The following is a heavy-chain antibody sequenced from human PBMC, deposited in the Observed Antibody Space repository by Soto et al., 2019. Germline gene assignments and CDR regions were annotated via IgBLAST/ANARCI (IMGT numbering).Heavy chain of an antibody. V-gene: IGHV1-46*01. CDR2: INPSGGGT. CDR1: GYTFLDFY. Sequence: QVQLVQSGTEVKKPGASVKVSCKASGYTFLDFYIHWVRQALGQGLEWMGFINPSGGGTTYAQQFQGRLTMTRDTSTSTVYMELISLRSEDTAIYYCARDKPFSAGYWGQGTLVT. D-gene: IGHD3-3*02. J-gene: IGHJ4*02. CDR3: ARDKPFSAGY.